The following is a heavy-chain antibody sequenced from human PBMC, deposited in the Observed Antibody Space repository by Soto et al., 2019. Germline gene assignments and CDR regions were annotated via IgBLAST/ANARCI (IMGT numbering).Heavy chain of an antibody. CDR3: ASHSNRTNRLYYHDY. CDR1: GGSVSSYY. J-gene: IGHJ4*02. Sequence: PSETLSLTCTVSGGSVSSYYWSWIRQSPGKGLEWIGYIYYSGSTKYKPSLKSRVTISVDTSKNQFSLKVTSATAADTDVYYCASHSNRTNRLYYHDYWGLGALVTVSS. CDR2: IYYSGST. D-gene: IGHD2-2*01. V-gene: IGHV4-59*08.